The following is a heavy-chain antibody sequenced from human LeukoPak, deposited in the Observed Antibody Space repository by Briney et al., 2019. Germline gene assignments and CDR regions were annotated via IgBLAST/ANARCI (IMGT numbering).Heavy chain of an antibody. V-gene: IGHV1-2*03. D-gene: IGHD1-7*01. CDR2: INPNSGGT. Sequence: LVASVKVSCKASGYTFTGYYMHWVRQAPGQGLEWMGWINPNSGGTNYAQKFQGRVTMTRDTSISTAYMELSRLRSDDTAVYYCARGTGTTSLLYYYYYMDVWGKGTTVTVSS. J-gene: IGHJ6*03. CDR1: GYTFTGYY. CDR3: ARGTGTTSLLYYYYYMDV.